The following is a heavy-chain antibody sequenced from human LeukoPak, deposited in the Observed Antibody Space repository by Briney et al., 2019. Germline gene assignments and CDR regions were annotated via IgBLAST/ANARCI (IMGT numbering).Heavy chain of an antibody. CDR1: GYSISSGYY. V-gene: IGHV4-38-2*02. CDR2: IYHSGST. J-gene: IGHJ3*02. CDR3: ARGGIEPWGSPTTDAFDI. Sequence: PSETLSLTCTVSGYSISSGYYWGWIRQPPGKGLEWIGSIYHSGSTYYNPSLKSRVTISVDTSKNQFSLKLSSVTAADTAVYYCARGGIEPWGSPTTDAFDIWGQGTMVTVSS. D-gene: IGHD7-27*01.